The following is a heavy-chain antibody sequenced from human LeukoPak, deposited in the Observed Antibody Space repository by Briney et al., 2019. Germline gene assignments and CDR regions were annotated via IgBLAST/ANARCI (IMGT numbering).Heavy chain of an antibody. CDR1: GGTFSSYT. CDR2: IIPILGIA. D-gene: IGHD3-10*01. V-gene: IGHV1-69*04. CDR3: ARDLPQVRRGYYYYMDV. Sequence: GSSVKVSCKASGGTFSSYTISWVRQAPGQGLEWMGRIIPILGIANYAQKFQGRVTITADKSTSTAYMELSSLRSEDTAVYYWARDLPQVRRGYYYYMDVWGKGTTVTVSS. J-gene: IGHJ6*03.